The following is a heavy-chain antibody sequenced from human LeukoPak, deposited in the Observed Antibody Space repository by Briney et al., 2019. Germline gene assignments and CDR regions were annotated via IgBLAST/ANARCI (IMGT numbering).Heavy chain of an antibody. V-gene: IGHV3-33*01. CDR1: GFTFSSYG. J-gene: IGHJ3*02. CDR2: IWYDGSKK. Sequence: GGSLRLSCAASGFTFSSYGMHWVRQAPGKGLEWVAVIWYDGSKKYYADSVKGRFTISRDNYKNTLYLQMNSLRAEDTAVYHCARDRNWHPDIDAFDIWGQGTMVTVSS. D-gene: IGHD1-20*01. CDR3: ARDRNWHPDIDAFDI.